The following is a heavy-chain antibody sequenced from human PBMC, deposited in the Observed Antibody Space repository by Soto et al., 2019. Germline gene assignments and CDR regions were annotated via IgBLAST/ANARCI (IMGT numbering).Heavy chain of an antibody. J-gene: IGHJ4*02. CDR1: GFTFSSYA. V-gene: IGHV3-23*01. D-gene: IGHD3-22*01. Sequence: GGSLRLSCAASGFTFSSYAMSWVRQAPGKGLEWVSAISGSGGSTYYADSVKGRFTISRDNSKNTLYLQMNSLRAEDTAVYYCAKTSYYDSSCYYTFGSLSFFDYWAQGSLVTVSS. CDR2: ISGSGGST. CDR3: AKTSYYDSSCYYTFGSLSFFDY.